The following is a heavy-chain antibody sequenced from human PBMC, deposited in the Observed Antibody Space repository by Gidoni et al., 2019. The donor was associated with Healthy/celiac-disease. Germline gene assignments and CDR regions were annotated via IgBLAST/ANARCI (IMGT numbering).Heavy chain of an antibody. CDR3: ARESAAAGPRIDY. Sequence: QVQLQESGPGLVKPSQPLSLTCTVSGGSISSGSYSWSWIRQPAGKGLEWIGRIYTSGSTTYNPSLKSRVTISVDTSKNQFSLKLSSVTAADTAVYYCARESAAAGPRIDYWGQGTLVTVSS. V-gene: IGHV4-61*02. J-gene: IGHJ4*02. D-gene: IGHD6-13*01. CDR2: IYTSGST. CDR1: GGSISSGSYS.